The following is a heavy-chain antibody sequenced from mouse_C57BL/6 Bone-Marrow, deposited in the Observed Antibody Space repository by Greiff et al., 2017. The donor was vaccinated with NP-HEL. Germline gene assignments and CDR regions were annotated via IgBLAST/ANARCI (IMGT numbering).Heavy chain of an antibody. CDR3: ARWRTMVTNAMDY. CDR2: INPSSGYT. D-gene: IGHD2-2*01. Sequence: QVQLQQSGAELAKPGASVKLSCKASGYTFTSYWMHWVKQRPGQGLEWIGYINPSSGYTKYNQKFKDKATLTADKSSSTAYMQLSSLTEEDAAVYYCARWRTMVTNAMDYWGQGTSVTVSS. CDR1: GYTFTSYW. V-gene: IGHV1-7*01. J-gene: IGHJ4*01.